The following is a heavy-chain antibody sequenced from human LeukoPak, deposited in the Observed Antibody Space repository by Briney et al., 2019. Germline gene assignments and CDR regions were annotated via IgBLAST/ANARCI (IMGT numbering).Heavy chain of an antibody. Sequence: PSETLSLSCTVSGGSISTFSWSWIRQPPGKGLEWIGYIYYSGSTNYNPSLKSRVTISVDTSKNQFSLSLTSVTAADTAVYYCARDDWRYRHVFDIWGQGTMVTVSS. J-gene: IGHJ3*02. D-gene: IGHD3-9*01. CDR3: ARDDWRYRHVFDI. CDR1: GGSISTFS. CDR2: IYYSGST. V-gene: IGHV4-59*01.